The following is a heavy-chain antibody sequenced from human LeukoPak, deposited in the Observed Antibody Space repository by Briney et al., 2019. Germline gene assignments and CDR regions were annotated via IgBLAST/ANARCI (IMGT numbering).Heavy chain of an antibody. CDR2: IWYDGSNK. CDR3: ARDPGDTGVDY. Sequence: GRSLRLSCAASGFTFSSYGMHWVRQAPGKGLEWVAVIWYDGSNKYYADSVKGRFTIPRDNSKNTLYLQMNSLRAEDTAVYYCARDPGDTGVDYWGQGTLVTVSS. V-gene: IGHV3-33*01. J-gene: IGHJ4*02. CDR1: GFTFSSYG. D-gene: IGHD5-18*01.